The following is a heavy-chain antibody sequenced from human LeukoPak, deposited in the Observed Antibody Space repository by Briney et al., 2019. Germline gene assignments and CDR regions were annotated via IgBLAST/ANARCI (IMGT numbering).Heavy chain of an antibody. J-gene: IGHJ4*02. V-gene: IGHV1-2*02. Sequence: ASVKVSCKASGGTFTSYGISWVRQAPGQGLEWMGWINPNSGGTNYAQKFQGRVTMTRDTSISTAYMELSRLRSDDTAVYYCARLTYGDYVFGYWGQGTLVTVSS. CDR1: GGTFTSYG. D-gene: IGHD4-17*01. CDR3: ARLTYGDYVFGY. CDR2: INPNSGGT.